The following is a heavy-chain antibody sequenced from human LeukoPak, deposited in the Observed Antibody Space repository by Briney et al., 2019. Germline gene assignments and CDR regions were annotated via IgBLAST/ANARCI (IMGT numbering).Heavy chain of an antibody. CDR1: GGSISSSSYY. J-gene: IGHJ4*02. CDR3: ARGVVIAPQTFDY. D-gene: IGHD2-21*01. Sequence: SSETLSLTCTVSGGSISSSSYYWGWIRQPPGKGLEWIGSIYYSGSTYYNPSLKSRVTISVDTSKNQFSLKLSSVTAADTAVYYCARGVVIAPQTFDYWGQGTLVTVSS. CDR2: IYYSGST. V-gene: IGHV4-39*07.